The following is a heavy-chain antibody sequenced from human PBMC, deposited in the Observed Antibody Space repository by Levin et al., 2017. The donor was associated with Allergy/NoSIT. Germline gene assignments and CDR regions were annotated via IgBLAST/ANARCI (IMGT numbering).Heavy chain of an antibody. Sequence: SETLSLTCTVSGDAVSGDSVTKYYWTWIRQPAGKGLEWIGRIFASGNVNYNPTLWSRITMSVDASKNQFSLRLRSVTAADSAVYFCTRFPEIGYFDPQFYYGMDVWGQGITVTVSS. V-gene: IGHV4-4*07. CDR3: TRFPEIGYFDPQFYYGMDV. D-gene: IGHD3-9*01. CDR2: IFASGNV. CDR1: GDSVTKYY. J-gene: IGHJ6*02.